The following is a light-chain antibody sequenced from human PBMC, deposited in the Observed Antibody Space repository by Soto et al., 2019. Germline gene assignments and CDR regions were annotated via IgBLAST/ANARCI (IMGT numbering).Light chain of an antibody. Sequence: QSLLAQPTSSSGAPGQSVAISCTGNSSDVGGYNYVSWFQQHPGEAPKLMIYDVSKRPSGVPDRFSGSKSGNTASLTVSCLPAEDMRDYDPISALVLNHSSVGG. V-gene: IGLV2-8*01. J-gene: IGLJ7*01. CDR1: SSDVGGYNY. CDR3: ISALVLNHSS. CDR2: DVS.